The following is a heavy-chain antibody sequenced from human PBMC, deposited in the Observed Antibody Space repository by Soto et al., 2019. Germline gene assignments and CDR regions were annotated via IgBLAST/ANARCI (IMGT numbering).Heavy chain of an antibody. CDR2: INNGGGGT. CDR1: GFTFSNYA. J-gene: IGHJ4*02. D-gene: IGHD6-19*01. Sequence: EVLLLESGGGLVQPGGSLRLSCAASGFTFSNYAMTWVRQAPGKGPEWISTINNGGGGTYDADSVKGRFTISRNNSKNTLYLQLNRLRAEDTAVYFCAKERLGRGIDYWGQGTLGTVSS. V-gene: IGHV3-23*01. CDR3: AKERLGRGIDY.